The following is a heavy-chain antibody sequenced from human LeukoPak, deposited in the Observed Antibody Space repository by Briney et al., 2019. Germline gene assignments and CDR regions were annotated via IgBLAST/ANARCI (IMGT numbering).Heavy chain of an antibody. J-gene: IGHJ1*01. Sequence: GESLKISCQGSGSSFTSYWIGWVRQVPEKGLEWMGIIYPSDSDTKYSPSFQGQVTISADKSINTAYLHWSSLKASDTGMYYCARGYGSSWHSAIQHWGQGTLVTVPS. CDR2: IYPSDSDT. CDR3: ARGYGSSWHSAIQH. CDR1: GSSFTSYW. D-gene: IGHD6-13*01. V-gene: IGHV5-51*01.